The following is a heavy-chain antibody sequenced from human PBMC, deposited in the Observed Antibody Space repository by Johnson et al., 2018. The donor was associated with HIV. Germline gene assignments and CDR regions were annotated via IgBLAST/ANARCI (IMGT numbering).Heavy chain of an antibody. CDR2: ISYDGSNK. Sequence: QVQLLESGGGLVQPGRSLRLSCAASGFTFSSYWMSWVRQAPGKWLECVAVISYDGSNKYYADSVKCRFTISSDNSKNTLYLQMNSLRAEDTAIYYCAKDRSTYSGSYYGWDAFALWGQGTMVTVSS. D-gene: IGHD1-26*01. J-gene: IGHJ3*01. CDR3: AKDRSTYSGSYYGWDAFAL. V-gene: IGHV3-30*18. CDR1: GFTFSSYW.